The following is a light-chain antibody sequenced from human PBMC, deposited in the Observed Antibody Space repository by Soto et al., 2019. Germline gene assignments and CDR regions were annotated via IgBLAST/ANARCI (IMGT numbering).Light chain of an antibody. J-gene: IGKJ1*01. CDR3: QQCDNWLRT. CDR1: QSVGSN. CDR2: GAS. Sequence: EIVMTQSPATLSVSPGERATLSCRASQSVGSNLAWYQQKPGQAPRLLIYGASTRATGIPARFSGSGSGTEFTLTISSLQSEDLAVYYCQQCDNWLRTLGSGTKV. V-gene: IGKV3-15*01.